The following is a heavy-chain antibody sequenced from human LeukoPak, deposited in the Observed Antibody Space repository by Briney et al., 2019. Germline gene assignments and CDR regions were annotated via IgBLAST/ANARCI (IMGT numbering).Heavy chain of an antibody. CDR2: IYSGGST. CDR1: GFTFSSNY. D-gene: IGHD1-26*01. V-gene: IGHV3-53*01. Sequence: GGSLRLSCAASGFTFSSNYMSWVRQAPGKGLEWVSIIYSGGSTFYSDSVKGRFTISRDNSKNTLYLQMNSLRAEDTAVYYCARGGSYLSAFDIWGQGTMVTVSS. CDR3: ARGGSYLSAFDI. J-gene: IGHJ3*02.